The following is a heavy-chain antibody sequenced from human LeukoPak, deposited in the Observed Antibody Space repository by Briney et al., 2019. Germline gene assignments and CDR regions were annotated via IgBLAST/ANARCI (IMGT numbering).Heavy chain of an antibody. CDR3: AKRLNYIAAVDP. CDR1: GFTFSSYG. CDR2: ISGSGGNT. J-gene: IGHJ5*02. Sequence: GGSLRLSCAASGFTFSSYGMSWVRQAPRKGLEWVSAISGSGGNTYYADSVKGRFTISRDNSKNTLYLQMNSLRAEDTAVYYCAKRLNYIAAVDPWGQGTLVTVSS. D-gene: IGHD6-13*01. V-gene: IGHV3-23*01.